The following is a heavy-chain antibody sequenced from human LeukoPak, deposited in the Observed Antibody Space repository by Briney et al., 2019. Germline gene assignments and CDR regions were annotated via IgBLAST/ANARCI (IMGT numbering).Heavy chain of an antibody. Sequence: GASVKVSCKVSGYTLTELSMHWARQAPGKGLEWMGGFDPEDGETIYAQKFQGRVTMTEDTSTDTAYMELSSLRSEDTAVYYCATGRRSRMTYYYDSSGYDDAFDIWGQGTMVTVSS. J-gene: IGHJ3*02. V-gene: IGHV1-24*01. D-gene: IGHD3-22*01. CDR1: GYTLTELS. CDR2: FDPEDGET. CDR3: ATGRRSRMTYYYDSSGYDDAFDI.